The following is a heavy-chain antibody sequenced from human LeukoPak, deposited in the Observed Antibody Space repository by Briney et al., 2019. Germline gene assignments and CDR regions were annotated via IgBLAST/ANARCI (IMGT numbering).Heavy chain of an antibody. D-gene: IGHD4-17*01. J-gene: IGHJ4*02. CDR2: IYYSGST. Sequence: SETLSLTCTVSGGSISSYYWSWIRQPPGKGLEWIGYIYYSGSTYYNPSLKSRVTISVDTSKNQFSLKLSSVTAADTAVYYCATTYDYGGYWGQGTLVTVSS. CDR1: GGSISSYY. CDR3: ATTYDYGGY. V-gene: IGHV4-59*06.